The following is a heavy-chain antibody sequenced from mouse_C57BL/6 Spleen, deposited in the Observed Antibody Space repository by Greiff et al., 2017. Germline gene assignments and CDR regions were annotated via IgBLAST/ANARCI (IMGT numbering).Heavy chain of an antibody. V-gene: IGHV1-55*01. CDR3: ARGRDDYDDAIDY. D-gene: IGHD2-4*01. CDR1: GYAFTSYW. J-gene: IGHJ4*01. Sequence: VQLQQPGAELVKPGASVKMSCKASGYAFTSYWMTWVKQRPGHGLEWIGQIYPGGGGTNYNEKFKGKATLTVDKSSSTAYMQLSSLTSEDSAVYLCARGRDDYDDAIDYWGQGTTVTVSS. CDR2: IYPGGGGT.